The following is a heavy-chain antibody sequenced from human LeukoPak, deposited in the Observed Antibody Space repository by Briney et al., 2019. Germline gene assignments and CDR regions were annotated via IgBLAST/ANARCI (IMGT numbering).Heavy chain of an antibody. D-gene: IGHD2-2*02. CDR1: GFTFSSSA. CDR2: ITDSGDST. CDR3: AKLGTDCSSTSCYRRSFDY. J-gene: IGHJ4*02. Sequence: SGGSLRLSCAASGFTFSSSAMSWVRQAPGKGLEWVSAITDSGDSTYYADSVKGRFTISRDNPKNTLYLQMSSLRAEDTAVYYCAKLGTDCSSTSCYRRSFDYWGQGPRSPSPQ. V-gene: IGHV3-23*01.